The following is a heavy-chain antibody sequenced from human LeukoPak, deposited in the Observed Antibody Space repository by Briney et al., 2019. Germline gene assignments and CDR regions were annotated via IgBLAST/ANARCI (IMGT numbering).Heavy chain of an antibody. CDR1: GYTFTSYG. CDR3: ARKIGGSSWYYFDY. Sequence: ASVKVPCKASGYTFTSYGISWVRQAPGQGLEWMGWISAYNGNTNYAQKLQGRVTMTTDTSTSTAYMELRSLRSDDTAVYYCARKIGGSSWYYFDYWGQGTLVTVSS. CDR2: ISAYNGNT. V-gene: IGHV1-18*01. J-gene: IGHJ4*02. D-gene: IGHD6-13*01.